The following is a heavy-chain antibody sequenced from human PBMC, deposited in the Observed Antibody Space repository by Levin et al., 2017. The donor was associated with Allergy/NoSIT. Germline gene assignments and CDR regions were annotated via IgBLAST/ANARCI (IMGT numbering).Heavy chain of an antibody. V-gene: IGHV3-74*01. CDR1: GFTFSNHW. CDR2: INSDGSST. CDR3: ARHTGSGSDYNPDY. Sequence: GGSLRLSCAASGFTFSNHWMHWVRQAPGKGLVWVSRINSDGSSTTYADSVKGRFTISRDNAKNTLYLQMNSLRVEDTAVYFCARHTGSGSDYNPDYWGQGTLVTVSS. J-gene: IGHJ4*02. D-gene: IGHD3-10*01.